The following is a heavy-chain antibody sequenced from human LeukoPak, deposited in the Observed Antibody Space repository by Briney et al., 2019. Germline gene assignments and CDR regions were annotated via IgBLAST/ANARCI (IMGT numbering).Heavy chain of an antibody. J-gene: IGHJ4*02. V-gene: IGHV4-59*01. CDR1: GGSISSYY. D-gene: IGHD3-10*01. Sequence: PSETLSLTCTVSGGSISSYYWSWIRQPPGKGLEWIGYIYYSGSTNYNPSLMSRVTISVDTSKSQFSLKLSSVTAADTAVHYCAREGRPNYYGSGSYSYFDYWGQGTLVTVSS. CDR2: IYYSGST. CDR3: AREGRPNYYGSGSYSYFDY.